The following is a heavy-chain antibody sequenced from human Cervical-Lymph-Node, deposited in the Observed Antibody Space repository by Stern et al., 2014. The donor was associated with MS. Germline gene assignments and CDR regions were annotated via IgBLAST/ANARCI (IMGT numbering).Heavy chain of an antibody. CDR1: GFTFSSYS. CDR3: ARTATSSWYRLDY. D-gene: IGHD6-13*01. Sequence: EVQLVESGGGLVQPGGSLRLSCAASGFTFSSYSMNWVRQAPGQGLEWVSYISSSSSTISNADSVKGRFTISRDNAKNSLYLQMNSLRDEDTAVYYCARTATSSWYRLDYWGQGTLVTVSS. V-gene: IGHV3-48*02. CDR2: ISSSSSTI. J-gene: IGHJ4*02.